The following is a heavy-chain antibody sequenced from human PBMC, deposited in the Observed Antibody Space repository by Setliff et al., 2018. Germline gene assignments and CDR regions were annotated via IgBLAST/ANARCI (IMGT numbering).Heavy chain of an antibody. V-gene: IGHV3-33*06. J-gene: IGHJ3*01. CDR3: AKVGPRGGYYESRGQLGLDAFDV. Sequence: PGESLKISCAASGFTFNTFAMHWVRQAPGTGLERLALIWFDGSKEYYADSVKGRFSISRDNSKNTAYLEMNSLRVEDTAVYYCAKVGPRGGYYESRGQLGLDAFDVWGQGTMVTVSS. CDR2: IWFDGSKE. D-gene: IGHD3-22*01. CDR1: GFTFNTFA.